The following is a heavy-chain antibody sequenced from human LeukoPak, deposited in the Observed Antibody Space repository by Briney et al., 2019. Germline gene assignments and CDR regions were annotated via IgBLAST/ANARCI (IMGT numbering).Heavy chain of an antibody. J-gene: IGHJ6*02. Sequence: GGSLRLSCAASGFTFSSYAMSWVRQAPGKGLEWVSAISGSGGSTYYADSVKGRFTISRDNAKNTLYLQMNSLRAEDTAVYYCATGLAVAGTGYYYYGMDVWGQGTTVTVSS. V-gene: IGHV3-23*01. CDR2: ISGSGGST. D-gene: IGHD6-19*01. CDR3: ATGLAVAGTGYYYYGMDV. CDR1: GFTFSSYA.